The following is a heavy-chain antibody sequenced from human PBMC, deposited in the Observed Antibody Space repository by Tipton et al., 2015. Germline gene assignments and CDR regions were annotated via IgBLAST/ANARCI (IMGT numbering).Heavy chain of an antibody. Sequence: TLSLTCTVSGGSVSSANYYWSWIRQPPGKGLEWIGSTSHSGNTYYNPSLKSRVTMSRDTSKNQFSLKLTSVTAADTAVYYCACQDYDSLTRDYQTVDYWGQGTLVTVSS. D-gene: IGHD3-9*01. CDR2: TSHSGNT. CDR1: GGSVSSANYY. CDR3: ACQDYDSLTRDYQTVDY. V-gene: IGHV4-39*07. J-gene: IGHJ4*02.